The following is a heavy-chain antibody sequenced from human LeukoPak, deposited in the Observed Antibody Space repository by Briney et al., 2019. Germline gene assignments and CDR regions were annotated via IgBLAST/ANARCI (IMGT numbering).Heavy chain of an antibody. J-gene: IGHJ4*02. CDR2: IYHSGST. V-gene: IGHV4-38-2*02. CDR1: GYSISSGYY. Sequence: PSETLSLTCTVSGYSISSGYYWGWIRQPPGKGLEWIGSIYHSGSTYYNPSLKSRVTISVDTSKNQFSLKLSSVTAADTAVYYCARVSSPDSGSYLAYWGQGTLVTVSS. D-gene: IGHD1-14*01. CDR3: ARVSSPDSGSYLAY.